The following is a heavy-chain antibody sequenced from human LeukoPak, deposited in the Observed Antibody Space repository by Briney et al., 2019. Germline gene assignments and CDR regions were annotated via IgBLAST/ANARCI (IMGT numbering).Heavy chain of an antibody. V-gene: IGHV3-23*01. CDR2: IDGNDGGT. D-gene: IGHD1-26*01. CDR3: AKYSGTPPTHIDY. J-gene: IGHJ4*02. Sequence: PRGSLRLSSAASAFTFTTNDMGWVRQAPGKRLNSFSGIDGNDGGTGYADSVKCRFTISRDKSKNTLYLQMNYLRAEDTAIYYCAKYSGTPPTHIDYCGQGILVTVSS. CDR1: AFTFTTND.